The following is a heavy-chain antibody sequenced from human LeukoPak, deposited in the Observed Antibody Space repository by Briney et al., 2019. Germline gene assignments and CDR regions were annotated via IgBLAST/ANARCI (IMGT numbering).Heavy chain of an antibody. CDR1: GFTFTSSW. CDR3: ARVGGIVGAGTFDY. J-gene: IGHJ4*02. Sequence: GGSLRLSCAASGFTFTSSWMSWVRQAPGKGLEWVANIKEDGSEKYYVESVKGRLTISKDNAKNSLYLQMNSLRAEDAAVYYCARVGGIVGAGTFDYWGQGTLVAVSS. V-gene: IGHV3-7*01. D-gene: IGHD6-13*01. CDR2: IKEDGSEK.